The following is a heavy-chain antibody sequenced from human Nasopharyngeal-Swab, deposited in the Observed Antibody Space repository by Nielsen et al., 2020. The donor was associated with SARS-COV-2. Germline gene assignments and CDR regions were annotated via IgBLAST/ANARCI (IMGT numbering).Heavy chain of an antibody. CDR3: AKPTGPYYDFWSGYYSFDY. CDR2: MSNDGKNI. Sequence: GESLKISCAASGFTFSTYGMHWVRQAPGKGLEWVAVMSNDGKNIYYADSVKGRFTISRDNSKNTLYLQMNSLRADDTAVYYCAKPTGPYYDFWSGYYSFDYWGQGTLVTVSS. D-gene: IGHD3-3*01. V-gene: IGHV3-30*18. J-gene: IGHJ4*02. CDR1: GFTFSTYG.